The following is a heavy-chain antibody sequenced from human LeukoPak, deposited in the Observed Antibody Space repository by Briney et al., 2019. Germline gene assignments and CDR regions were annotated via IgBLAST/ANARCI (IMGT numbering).Heavy chain of an antibody. CDR2: IYTSGST. J-gene: IGHJ4*02. CDR3: ARGLSSELEPPFDY. D-gene: IGHD1-1*01. CDR1: GGSISSYY. V-gene: IGHV4-4*07. Sequence: SETLSLTCTVSGGSISSYYWSWIRQPAGKGLEWIGRIYTSGSTNYNPSLKSRVTMSVDTSKNQFSLKLSSVTAADTAVYYCARGLSSELEPPFDYWGQGTLVTVSS.